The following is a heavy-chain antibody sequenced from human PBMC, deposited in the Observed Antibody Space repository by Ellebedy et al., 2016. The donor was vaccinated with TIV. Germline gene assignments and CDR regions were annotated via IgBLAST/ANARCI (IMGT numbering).Heavy chain of an antibody. V-gene: IGHV3-48*04. Sequence: GESLKISCAASGFTFSSYTMHWVRQAPGKGLEWVSYISGSSSITRYAGSVKGRFTISKDNAKNSLFLQMNSLRAEDTAVYYCARDAVQRYFYGVGVWGQGTTVTVSS. CDR3: ARDAVQRYFYGVGV. D-gene: IGHD1-1*01. J-gene: IGHJ6*02. CDR2: ISGSSSIT. CDR1: GFTFSSYT.